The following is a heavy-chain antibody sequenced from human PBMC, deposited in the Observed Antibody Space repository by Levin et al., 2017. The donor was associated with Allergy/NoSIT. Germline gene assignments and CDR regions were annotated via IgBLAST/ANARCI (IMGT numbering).Heavy chain of an antibody. V-gene: IGHV4-31*03. J-gene: IGHJ6*02. CDR2: IYYSGST. Sequence: SETLSLTCTVSGGSISSGGYYWSWIRQHPGTGLEWIGYIYYSGSTYYNPSLKSRVTISVDTSKNQFSLKLSSVTAADTAVYYCARGSRRVSGYGFSWGMDVWGQGTTVTVSS. CDR3: ARGSRRVSGYGFSWGMDV. CDR1: GGSISSGGYY. D-gene: IGHD5-18*01.